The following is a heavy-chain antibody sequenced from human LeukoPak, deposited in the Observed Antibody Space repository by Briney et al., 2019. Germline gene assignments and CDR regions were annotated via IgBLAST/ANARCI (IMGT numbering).Heavy chain of an antibody. D-gene: IGHD6-13*01. V-gene: IGHV4-39*01. CDR1: GGSISSSDYY. Sequence: PSETLSLTCTVSGGSISSSDYYWGWIRQPPGKGLDWIGSIYYTGSTYYNPSLKSRVTISVDTSKNQFSLKLSSVTAADTAVYYCAVSHDSIEYIAAHFGYWGQGTLVTVSS. CDR2: IYYTGST. J-gene: IGHJ4*02. CDR3: AVSHDSIEYIAAHFGY.